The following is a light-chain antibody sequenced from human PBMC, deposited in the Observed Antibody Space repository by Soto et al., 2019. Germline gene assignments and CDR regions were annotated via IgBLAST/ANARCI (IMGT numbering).Light chain of an antibody. J-gene: IGLJ1*01. V-gene: IGLV2-14*03. CDR1: SSDVGGYNY. CDR3: SSYTSSSTLDV. Sequence: QSALTQPASVSGSPGQSITISCTGTSSDVGGYNYVPWYQQHPGKAPKLMIYDVSNRPSGVSNRVSGSKSGNTASLTISGRQAEDEGDDYCSSYTSSSTLDVFGTGTKVTVL. CDR2: DVS.